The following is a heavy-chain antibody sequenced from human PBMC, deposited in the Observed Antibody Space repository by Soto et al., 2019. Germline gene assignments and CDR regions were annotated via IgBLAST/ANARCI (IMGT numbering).Heavy chain of an antibody. CDR1: GGSMRNYF. CDR3: ARTPFKYSYGSDY. CDR2: IHYSGTT. D-gene: IGHD5-18*01. Sequence: PSETLSLTCTVSGGSMRNYFWTWIRQPPGKGLEWIGYIHYSGTTSFFPSYNPSLRSRVTISEDTSKNQFSLKLLSVTTADTAVYYCARTPFKYSYGSDYWGQGTLVTVSS. J-gene: IGHJ4*02. V-gene: IGHV4-59*01.